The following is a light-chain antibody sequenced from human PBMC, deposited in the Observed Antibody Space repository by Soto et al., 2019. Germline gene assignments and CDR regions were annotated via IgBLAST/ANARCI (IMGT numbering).Light chain of an antibody. Sequence: EIVMTQSPATLSVSPGERATLSCRASQSLNSNLAWYQQNPGQAPRLLIYVASTRATGIPARFSGSGSGTEFTLTISSLQSEDFAVYYCQQYKSWPLTCGGGTKVDIK. CDR2: VAS. V-gene: IGKV3-15*01. J-gene: IGKJ4*01. CDR1: QSLNSN. CDR3: QQYKSWPLT.